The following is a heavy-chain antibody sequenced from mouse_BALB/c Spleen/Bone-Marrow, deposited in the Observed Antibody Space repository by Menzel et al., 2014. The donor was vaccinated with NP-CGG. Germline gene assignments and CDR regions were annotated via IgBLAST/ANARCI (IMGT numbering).Heavy chain of an antibody. V-gene: IGHV3-1*02. D-gene: IGHD2-1*01. CDR2: LHHSGST. Sequence: DVKLQESGPDLVKPSQSLSLTCTVTGYSITSGYSWHWIRQFPGNKPEWMGYLHHSGSTNYNPSLRSRISITRDTSKNQFCLHLNSGTTEDTATYYCTSYGNYWYFDAWGAGSTVSVSS. CDR1: GYSITSGYS. CDR3: TSYGNYWYFDA. J-gene: IGHJ1*01.